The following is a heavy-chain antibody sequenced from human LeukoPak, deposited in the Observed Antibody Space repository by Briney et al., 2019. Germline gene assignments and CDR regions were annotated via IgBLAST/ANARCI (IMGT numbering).Heavy chain of an antibody. CDR2: IIPIFGTA. CDR3: ARDVSHGEQLDPFDY. Sequence: GASVEVSCKASGGTFSSYAISWVRQAPGQGLEWMGRIIPIFGTANYAQKFQGRVTITTDESTSTAYMELSSLRSEDTAVYYCARDVSHGEQLDPFDYWGQGTLVTVSS. J-gene: IGHJ4*02. CDR1: GGTFSSYA. V-gene: IGHV1-69*05. D-gene: IGHD6-13*01.